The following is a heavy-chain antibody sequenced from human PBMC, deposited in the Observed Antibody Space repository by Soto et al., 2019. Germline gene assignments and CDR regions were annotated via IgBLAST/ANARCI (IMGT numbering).Heavy chain of an antibody. J-gene: IGHJ4*02. CDR3: TTGPGIAARLDY. CDR2: IKSKTDGGTT. V-gene: IGHV3-15*01. CDR1: GFTFSNAW. D-gene: IGHD6-6*01. Sequence: GGSLRLSCAASGFTFSNAWMSWVRQAPGKGLEWVGRIKSKTDGGTTDYAAPVKGRFTISRDDSKNTLYLQMNSLKTEDTSVYYCTTGPGIAARLDYWGQGTLVTVSS.